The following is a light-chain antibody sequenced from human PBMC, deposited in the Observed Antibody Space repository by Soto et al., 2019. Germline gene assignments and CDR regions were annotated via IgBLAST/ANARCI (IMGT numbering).Light chain of an antibody. CDR2: DSS. J-gene: IGKJ1*01. CDR3: QKYGSSHRT. V-gene: IGKV3-20*01. CDR1: QSVSSNF. Sequence: IVLTQSPGTLSLSPGERATLSCSASQSVSSNFLAWYQQKPGQATRLLIYDSSNSVTGMPDRFSGSGSGTDFTVTISRLQPEDFAVQYCQKYGSSHRTFGQGTKVEI.